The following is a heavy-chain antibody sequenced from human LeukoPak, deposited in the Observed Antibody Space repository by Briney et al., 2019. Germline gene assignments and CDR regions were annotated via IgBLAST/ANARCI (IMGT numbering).Heavy chain of an antibody. V-gene: IGHV1-8*01. CDR3: AREMPGIAAAGTEEDY. Sequence: ASVKVSCKASGYTFTNYDISWVRQAPGQGLEWMGWMNPNSGNTGYAQEFQGRVTISRNTSISTTYMELRSLRSEDTAVYYCAREMPGIAAAGTEEDYWGQGTLVTVSS. J-gene: IGHJ4*02. CDR2: MNPNSGNT. CDR1: GYTFTNYD. D-gene: IGHD6-13*01.